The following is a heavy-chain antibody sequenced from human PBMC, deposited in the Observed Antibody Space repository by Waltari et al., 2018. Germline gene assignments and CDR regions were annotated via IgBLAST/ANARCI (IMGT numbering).Heavy chain of an antibody. D-gene: IGHD3-10*01. V-gene: IGHV5-51*01. J-gene: IGHJ4*02. CDR1: FNSYW. Sequence: FNSYWIGWVRQVPGKGLEWMAIINPVDSDTRFSPSFQGHVTISVDKSITTAYLQWSSLQASDTAMYYCARQGKAVTLDYWGPGNLVAVSS. CDR2: INPVDSDT. CDR3: ARQGKAVTLDY.